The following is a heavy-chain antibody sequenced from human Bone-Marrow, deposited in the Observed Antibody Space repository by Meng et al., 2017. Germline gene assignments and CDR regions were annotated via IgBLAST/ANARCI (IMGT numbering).Heavy chain of an antibody. CDR3: ARISYTNGVSWFDP. J-gene: IGHJ5*02. CDR1: GFTFSSYE. V-gene: IGHV3-48*03. D-gene: IGHD2-8*01. CDR2: ISSSGSTI. Sequence: GESLKISCAASGFTFSSYEMNWVRQAPGKGLEWVSYISSSGSTIYYADSVKGRFTISRDNAKNSLYLQMNSLRAEDTAVYYCARISYTNGVSWFDPWGQGTMVTVS.